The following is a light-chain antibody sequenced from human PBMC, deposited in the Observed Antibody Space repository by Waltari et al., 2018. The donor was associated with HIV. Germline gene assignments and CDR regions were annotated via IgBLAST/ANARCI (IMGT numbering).Light chain of an antibody. CDR1: SSDVGGYNF. CDR2: QVT. Sequence: QSALTQPPSASASPGQSVTISCTGTSSDVGGYNFVSWYQQRPGKAPPLIVYQVTRRPSGGPDRFSGSKSDNTASLTVSGLQAEDEADYYCSSFAGNNDQVLFGGGTKLTVL. CDR3: SSFAGNNDQVL. J-gene: IGLJ2*01. V-gene: IGLV2-8*01.